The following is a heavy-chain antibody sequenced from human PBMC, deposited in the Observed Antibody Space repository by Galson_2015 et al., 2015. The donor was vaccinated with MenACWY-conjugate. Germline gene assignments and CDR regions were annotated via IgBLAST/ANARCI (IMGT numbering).Heavy chain of an antibody. CDR1: GFTFSNYY. CDR3: ARERWVRGVSFDQ. V-gene: IGHV3-11*04. D-gene: IGHD3-10*01. J-gene: IGHJ4*02. CDR2: ISTSGSTI. Sequence: SLRLSCAASGFTFSNYYMSWVRQAPGEGLEWVSDISTSGSTISYADSVKGRFTISRDNAENSLFLQMNSLRAEDTAVYYCARERWVRGVSFDQWGQGTLVTVSS.